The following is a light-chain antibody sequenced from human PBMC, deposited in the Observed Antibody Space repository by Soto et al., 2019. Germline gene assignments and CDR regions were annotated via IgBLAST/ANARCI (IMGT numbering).Light chain of an antibody. Sequence: SSELTQPPSMSVAPGQTASITCGGNNIGTKSVHWYQQKPGQAPVLVVYEDSDRPSGIPERFSGSNSGNTATLTIIRVEAGDEADYYCQVWDSSSDQHVFGTGTKLTVL. CDR3: QVWDSSSDQHV. J-gene: IGLJ1*01. V-gene: IGLV3-21*02. CDR2: EDS. CDR1: NIGTKS.